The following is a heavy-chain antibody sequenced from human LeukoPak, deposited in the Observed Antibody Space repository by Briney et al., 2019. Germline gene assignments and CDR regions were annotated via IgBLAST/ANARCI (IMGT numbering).Heavy chain of an antibody. J-gene: IGHJ4*02. CDR2: IYYSGST. Sequence: SQTLSLTCTVSGGSISSGDYYWSWIRQPPGKGLEWIGYIYYSGSTYYNPSLKSRVTISVDTSKNQFSLKLSSVTAADMAVYYCARVPGGYDILTEGFFDYWGQGTLVTVSS. D-gene: IGHD3-9*01. V-gene: IGHV4-30-4*01. CDR3: ARVPGGYDILTEGFFDY. CDR1: GGSISSGDYY.